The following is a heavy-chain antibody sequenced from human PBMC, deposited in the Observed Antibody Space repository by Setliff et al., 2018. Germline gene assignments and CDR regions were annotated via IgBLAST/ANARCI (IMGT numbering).Heavy chain of an antibody. D-gene: IGHD3-10*01. CDR2: IYYTGTA. CDR1: GDSISSTSYQ. J-gene: IGHJ4*02. Sequence: ETLSLTCTVSGDSISSTSYQWGWVRQPPGKGLEWIGSIYYTGTAYYNPSLKSRVTISVDTSKNQFSLQVTSLAATDTALYFCARHEFVGGYYGSVTYRHFDYWGQGILVTVS. V-gene: IGHV4-39*01. CDR3: ARHEFVGGYYGSVTYRHFDY.